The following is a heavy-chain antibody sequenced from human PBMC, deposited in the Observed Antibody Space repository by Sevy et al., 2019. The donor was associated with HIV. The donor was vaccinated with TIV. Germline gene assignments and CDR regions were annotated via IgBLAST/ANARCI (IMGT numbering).Heavy chain of an antibody. D-gene: IGHD2-2*01. J-gene: IGHJ6*02. Sequence: GGSLRLSCAASGFTFSSYGMHWVRQAPGKGLEWVAVIWYDGSNKYYVDSVKGRFTISRDNSKNTLYLQMNSLRAEDTAVYYCARDPIVVVPADVGFGMDVWGQGTTVTVSS. CDR2: IWYDGSNK. CDR3: ARDPIVVVPADVGFGMDV. CDR1: GFTFSSYG. V-gene: IGHV3-33*01.